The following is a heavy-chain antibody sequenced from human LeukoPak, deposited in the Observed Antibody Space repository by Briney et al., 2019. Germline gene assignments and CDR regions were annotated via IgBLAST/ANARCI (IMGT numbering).Heavy chain of an antibody. V-gene: IGHV1-69*13. Sequence: SVKVSCKASGGTFSSYAISWVRQAPGQGLEWMGGIIPIFGTANYAQKFQGRVTITADESTSTAYMELSSLRSEDTAVYYCARDLRYCSGGSCTYYYGMDVWGQGTTVTVSS. CDR2: IIPIFGTA. CDR1: GGTFSSYA. CDR3: ARDLRYCSGGSCTYYYGMDV. D-gene: IGHD2-15*01. J-gene: IGHJ6*02.